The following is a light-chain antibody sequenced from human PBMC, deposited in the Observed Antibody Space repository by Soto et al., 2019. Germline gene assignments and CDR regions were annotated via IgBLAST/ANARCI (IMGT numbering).Light chain of an antibody. V-gene: IGKV3-20*01. CDR3: QQYGSSP. J-gene: IGKJ2*01. Sequence: EIVLTQSPGTLSLSPGERATLSCRASQSVSSSYLAWYQQKPGQAPRLLIYGASSRATGIPDRFSGSGSGTDFTLTISRLEPEDFAVYYCQQYGSSPFGQGPKLEMK. CDR2: GAS. CDR1: QSVSSSY.